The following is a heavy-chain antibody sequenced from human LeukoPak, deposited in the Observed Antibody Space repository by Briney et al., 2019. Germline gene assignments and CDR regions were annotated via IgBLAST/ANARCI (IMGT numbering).Heavy chain of an antibody. D-gene: IGHD1-26*01. J-gene: IGHJ4*02. CDR2: ICNDGSDK. CDR1: GFTFSSYG. CDR3: AKPTRGSGSFLIDF. V-gene: IGHV3-33*06. Sequence: GGSLRLSCAASGFTFSSYGMHWPRQAPGKGLDGVAVICNDGSDKYYADSVKGRFTISRDNSKNNLYLQMNSLRAEDTAVYYCAKPTRGSGSFLIDFWGQGTLVTVSS.